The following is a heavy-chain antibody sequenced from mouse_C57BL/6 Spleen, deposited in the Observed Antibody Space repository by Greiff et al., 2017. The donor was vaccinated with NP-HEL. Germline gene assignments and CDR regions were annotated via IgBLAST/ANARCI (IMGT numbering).Heavy chain of an antibody. J-gene: IGHJ4*01. Sequence: QVQLQQSGAELVRPGTSVKVSCKASGYAFTNYLIEWVKQRPGQGLEWIGVINPGSGGTNYNEKFKGKATLTADKSSSTAYMQLSSLTSEDSAVYFCARRYYGYDVEYYAMDYWGQGTSVTVSS. CDR3: ARRYYGYDVEYYAMDY. D-gene: IGHD2-2*01. CDR1: GYAFTNYL. V-gene: IGHV1-54*01. CDR2: INPGSGGT.